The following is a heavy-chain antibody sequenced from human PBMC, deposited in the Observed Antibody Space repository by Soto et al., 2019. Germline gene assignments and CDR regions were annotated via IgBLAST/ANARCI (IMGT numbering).Heavy chain of an antibody. CDR1: GGSFSGYY. CDR2: INHSGST. CDR3: ARVINYYDSNGDYLLDP. D-gene: IGHD3-22*01. J-gene: IGHJ5*02. Sequence: SETLSLTCAVYGGSFSGYYWTWIRQPPGTGLEWIGEINHSGSTNYNPSLKSRVTISVDTSKNQFSLKLSSVTAADTAVYYCARVINYYDSNGDYLLDPCGQGSLVIVSS. V-gene: IGHV4-34*01.